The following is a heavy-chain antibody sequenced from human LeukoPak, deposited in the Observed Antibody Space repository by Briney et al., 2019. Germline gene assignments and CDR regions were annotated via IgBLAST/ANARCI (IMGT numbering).Heavy chain of an antibody. CDR1: GFTFGDYV. V-gene: IGHV3-49*04. CDR2: IKSKTYGGTI. J-gene: IGHJ4*02. CDR3: TRVSTYGSGIPRGLDY. D-gene: IGHD3-10*01. Sequence: GGSLRLSCTASGFTFGDYVMTWVRQAPGKGLEWVGLIKSKTYGGTIEYAASVKGRFTVSRDDSNSIAYLQMSSLETEDTAVYYSTRVSTYGSGIPRGLDYWGQGALVTVSS.